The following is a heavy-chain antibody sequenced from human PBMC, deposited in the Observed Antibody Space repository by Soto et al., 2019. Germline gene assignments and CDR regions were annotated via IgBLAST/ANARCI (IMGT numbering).Heavy chain of an antibody. CDR1: GFSFNTYA. D-gene: IGHD1-26*01. CDR3: AKHYTGRLIPDY. Sequence: HAGGSLRLSCAASGFSFNTYAMSWVRQAPGKGLEWVSAITNSGGATSYADSVRGRFTISRDNSRNTLYLQMNSLRAEDTAVYFCAKHYTGRLIPDYWGQGTLVTVSS. CDR2: ITNSGGAT. J-gene: IGHJ4*02. V-gene: IGHV3-23*01.